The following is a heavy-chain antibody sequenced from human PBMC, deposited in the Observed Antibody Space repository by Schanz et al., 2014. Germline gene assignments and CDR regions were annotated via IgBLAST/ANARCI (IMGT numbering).Heavy chain of an antibody. Sequence: EVQLVESGGGLVKPGGSLRLSCAASGFTFSTYYMNWVRQAPGKGLEWVSSISSSSSYISYADSVKGRFTISRDNAKNSLYLQMISLRAEDTAVYYCARPSDSSWYMDVWGKGTTVTVSS. CDR3: ARPSDSSWYMDV. V-gene: IGHV3-21*02. J-gene: IGHJ6*03. D-gene: IGHD2-21*02. CDR2: ISSSSSYI. CDR1: GFTFSTYY.